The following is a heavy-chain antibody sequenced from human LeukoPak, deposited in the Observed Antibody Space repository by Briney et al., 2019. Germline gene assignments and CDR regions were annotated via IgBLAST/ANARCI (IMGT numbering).Heavy chain of an antibody. V-gene: IGHV1-18*01. CDR2: ITTYNGNT. Sequence: ASVTVSCKASGYTFTSYGLSWVRQAPGQGLEWMGRITTYNGNTKYAQNFQGRVTMTTDTSTCTAYMELRSLRSDDTAVYYCARGIVPAARDYYYYYMDVWGKGTTVTVSS. D-gene: IGHD2-2*01. CDR3: ARGIVPAARDYYYYYMDV. J-gene: IGHJ6*03. CDR1: GYTFTSYG.